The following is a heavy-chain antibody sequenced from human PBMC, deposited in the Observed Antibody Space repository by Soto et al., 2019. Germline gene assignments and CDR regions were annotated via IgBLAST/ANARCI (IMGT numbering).Heavy chain of an antibody. J-gene: IGHJ4*02. V-gene: IGHV4-31*03. CDR1: CDSITSGGYY. CDR2: IYYSGTT. Sequence: PSETLSLTCSVSCDSITSGGYYWSWIRQLPGKGLQWIGYIYYSGTTYYNPSLKSRVIISVDTSQNQFSLNLTSVTAADTAVYFCARETGFSGSWAPDNWGQGILVTVSS. CDR3: ARETGFSGSWAPDN. D-gene: IGHD6-13*01.